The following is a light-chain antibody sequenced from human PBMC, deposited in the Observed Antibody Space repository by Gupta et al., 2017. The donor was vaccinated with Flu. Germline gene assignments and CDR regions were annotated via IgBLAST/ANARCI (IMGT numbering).Light chain of an antibody. Sequence: HSVLTQPPSVSGAPGQRVTISCTGGSSNIGATSDVHWYQQLPGTAPKLLSYGNSNRPSGVPDRFSGSKSGTSASLAITGLQAEDEADYYCQSYDSSLSAVVFGGGTKLTVL. J-gene: IGLJ2*01. V-gene: IGLV1-40*01. CDR3: QSYDSSLSAVV. CDR1: SSNIGATSD. CDR2: GNS.